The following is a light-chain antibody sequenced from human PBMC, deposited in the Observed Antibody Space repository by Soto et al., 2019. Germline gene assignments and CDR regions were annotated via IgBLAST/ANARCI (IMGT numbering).Light chain of an antibody. CDR2: DVS. J-gene: IGLJ2*01. Sequence: QSALPQPASVSGSPGQSITISCPGTRSDVGGYNYVSWYQQHPGKAPKLMIYDVSNRPSGVSNRFSGSKSGNTASLTISGLQAEDEADYYCSSYTSSSIRVVFGGGTKLTVL. V-gene: IGLV2-14*01. CDR3: SSYTSSSIRVV. CDR1: RSDVGGYNY.